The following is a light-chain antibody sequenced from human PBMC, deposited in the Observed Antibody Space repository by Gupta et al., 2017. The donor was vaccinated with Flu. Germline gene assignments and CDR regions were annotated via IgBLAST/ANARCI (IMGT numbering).Light chain of an antibody. Sequence: PSSLPASVGDRVTITCRASQSMNNDLNWYQQKPGKAPKLLIYNTYSLKSGVPSRFSGSGSGTGFTLTISSLQPEDSATYYCQQSYTIPWTFGQGTKVEIK. J-gene: IGKJ1*01. CDR2: NTY. V-gene: IGKV1-39*01. CDR3: QQSYTIPWT. CDR1: QSMNND.